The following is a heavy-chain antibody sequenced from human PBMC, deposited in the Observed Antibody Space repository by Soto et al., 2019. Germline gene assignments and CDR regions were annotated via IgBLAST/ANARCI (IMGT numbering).Heavy chain of an antibody. CDR3: ARDNPYGDYEVGYYYYGMDV. Sequence: SATLSLTCAVSGGSISSSNSWRRVLQPPGKGLPWIGDIYHSGSTNYNPSLKSRVTISVDTSKNQFSLKLSSVTAADTAVYYCARDNPYGDYEVGYYYYGMDVWGQGTTVTVSS. D-gene: IGHD4-17*01. V-gene: IGHV4-4*02. CDR2: IYHSGST. CDR1: GGSISSSNS. J-gene: IGHJ6*02.